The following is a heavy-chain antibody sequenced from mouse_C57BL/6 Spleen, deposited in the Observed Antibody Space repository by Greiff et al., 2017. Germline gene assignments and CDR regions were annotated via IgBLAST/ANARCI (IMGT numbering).Heavy chain of an antibody. CDR3: AKKILYYGSSYGYAMDY. D-gene: IGHD1-1*01. Sequence: VKVEESGPGLVQPSQSLSITCTVSGFSLTSYGVHWVRQSPGKGLEWLGVIWRGGSTDYNAAFMSRLSITKDNSKSHVFFKMNSLQADDTAIYYCAKKILYYGSSYGYAMDYWGQGTSVTVSS. CDR1: GFSLTSYG. J-gene: IGHJ4*01. V-gene: IGHV2-5*01. CDR2: IWRGGST.